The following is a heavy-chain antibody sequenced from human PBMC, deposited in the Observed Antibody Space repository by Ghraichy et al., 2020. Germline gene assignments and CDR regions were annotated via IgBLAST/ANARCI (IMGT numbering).Heavy chain of an antibody. CDR3: ARFNGDYFFDY. V-gene: IGHV4-34*01. CDR1: GGSFSGYY. J-gene: IGHJ4*02. Sequence: SETLSLTCAVYGGSFSGYYWSWIRQPPGKGLEWIGEINHSGSTNYNPSLKSRVTISVDPSKNQFSLKLSSVTAADTAVYYCARFNGDYFFDYWGQGTLVTVSS. CDR2: INHSGST. D-gene: IGHD4-17*01.